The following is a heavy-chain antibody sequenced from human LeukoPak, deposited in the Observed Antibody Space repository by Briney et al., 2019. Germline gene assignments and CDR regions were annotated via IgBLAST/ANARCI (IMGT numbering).Heavy chain of an antibody. CDR1: GYTFTNYG. Sequence: ASVKVSCKASGYTFTNYGVSWVRQAPGQGLEWMGWISAYNGNTNYAHKLQDRVTMTTDTSTSTVYMELSSLRSEDTAVYYCASEPHDYGDYGSGFDYWGQGTLVTVSS. CDR2: ISAYNGNT. V-gene: IGHV1-18*01. D-gene: IGHD4-17*01. CDR3: ASEPHDYGDYGSGFDY. J-gene: IGHJ4*02.